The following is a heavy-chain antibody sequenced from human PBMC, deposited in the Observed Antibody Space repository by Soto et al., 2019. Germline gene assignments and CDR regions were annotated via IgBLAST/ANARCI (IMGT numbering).Heavy chain of an antibody. V-gene: IGHV3-30*02. CDR1: GIIFTGFG. Sequence: PGGSLRLSSAASGIIFTGFGMPWVRQAPGKGLEWVAAIRYDGSNTYYADSVKGRFTIPRDNSKNTLYLQMNSLRAEDTAVYYCAKTAIKIKGPCYYYSYMDVWGKAPTVTLSS. CDR2: IRYDGSNT. J-gene: IGHJ6*03. CDR3: AKTAIKIKGPCYYYSYMDV.